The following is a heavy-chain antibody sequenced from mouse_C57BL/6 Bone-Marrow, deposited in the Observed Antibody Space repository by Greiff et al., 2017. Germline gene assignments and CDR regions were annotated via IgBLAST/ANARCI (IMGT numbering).Heavy chain of an antibody. Sequence: VQLQQSGAELVKPGASVKLSCKASGYTFTSYWMQWVKQRPGQGLEWIGEIDPSDSYTNYNQKFKGKATLTVDTSSSTAYMQLSSLTSEDSAVYDCASPLRPDWYFDVWGTGTTVTVSS. J-gene: IGHJ1*03. V-gene: IGHV1-50*01. CDR3: ASPLRPDWYFDV. D-gene: IGHD2-12*01. CDR2: IDPSDSYT. CDR1: GYTFTSYW.